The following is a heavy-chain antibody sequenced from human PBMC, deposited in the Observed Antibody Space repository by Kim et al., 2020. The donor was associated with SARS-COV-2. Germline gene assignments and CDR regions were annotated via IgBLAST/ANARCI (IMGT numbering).Heavy chain of an antibody. CDR3: AREGPVTEYWYFDL. CDR1: GFTFSSYS. CDR2: ISSSSSTI. J-gene: IGHJ2*01. V-gene: IGHV3-48*02. D-gene: IGHD2-21*02. Sequence: GGSLRLSCAASGFTFSSYSMNWVRQAPGKGLEWVSYISSSSSTIYYADSVKGRFTISRDNAKNSLYLQMNSLRDEDTAVYYCAREGPVTEYWYFDLWGRGTLVTVSS.